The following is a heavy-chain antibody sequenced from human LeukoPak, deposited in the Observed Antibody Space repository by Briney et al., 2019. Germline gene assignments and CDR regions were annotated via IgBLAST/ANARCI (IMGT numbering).Heavy chain of an antibody. CDR3: ARVRCSGGSCPYYYYYYYMDV. D-gene: IGHD2-15*01. CDR1: GGSFSGYY. CDR2: INHSGST. V-gene: IGHV4-34*01. Sequence: SETLSLTCAVYGGSFSGYYWSWIRQPPGKGLEWIGEINHSGSTNYNPSLKSRVTISVDTSKNQFSLKLRFVTAADTAVYYCARVRCSGGSCPYYYYYYYMDVWGKGTTVTVSS. J-gene: IGHJ6*03.